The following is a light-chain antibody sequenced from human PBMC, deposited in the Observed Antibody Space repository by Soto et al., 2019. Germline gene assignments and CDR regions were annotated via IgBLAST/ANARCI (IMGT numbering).Light chain of an antibody. V-gene: IGKV3-20*01. J-gene: IGKJ1*01. CDR2: GAS. Sequence: EIVLTQSPGTLSLSPGERATLSCRASQSVTSNFLAWYQQKPGQAPRLLIYGASSRATGIPDRFSGSGSGTDFTLTISRLEPEDFGLYYCQQYGRSPRTFGQGTKVEIK. CDR3: QQYGRSPRT. CDR1: QSVTSNF.